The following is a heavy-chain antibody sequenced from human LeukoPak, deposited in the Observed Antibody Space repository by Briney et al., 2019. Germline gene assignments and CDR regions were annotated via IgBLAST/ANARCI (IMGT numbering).Heavy chain of an antibody. V-gene: IGHV3-11*01. J-gene: IGHJ3*02. CDR3: ARDNLGTPVVVTLTGAFDI. D-gene: IGHD2-21*02. CDR2: ISSSGSTI. Sequence: GGSLRLSCAASGFTFSDYYMSWIRQAPGKGLEWVSYISSSGSTIYYADSVKGRFTISRDNAKNSLYLQMNSLRAEDTAVYYCARDNLGTPVVVTLTGAFDIWGQGTMVTVSS. CDR1: GFTFSDYY.